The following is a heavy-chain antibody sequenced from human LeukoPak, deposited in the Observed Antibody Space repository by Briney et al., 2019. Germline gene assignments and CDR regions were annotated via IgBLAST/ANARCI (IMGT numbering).Heavy chain of an antibody. CDR2: INPNSGDT. Sequence: ASVKVSCKASGYTFTGYHMHWVRQALGQGLEWMGRINPNSGDTNYAQKFQGRVTMTRDTSISTAYMELSRLRSDDTAVYYCARDYCSSTSCLFDYWGQGTLVTVSS. CDR1: GYTFTGYH. J-gene: IGHJ4*02. D-gene: IGHD2-2*01. CDR3: ARDYCSSTSCLFDY. V-gene: IGHV1-2*06.